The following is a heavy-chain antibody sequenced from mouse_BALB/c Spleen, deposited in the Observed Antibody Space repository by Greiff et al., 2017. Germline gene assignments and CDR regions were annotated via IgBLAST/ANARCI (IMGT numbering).Heavy chain of an antibody. CDR1: GYTFTNYW. D-gene: IGHD1-1*01. Sequence: QVQLKQSGAELVRPGTSVKISCKASGYTFTNYWLGWVKQRPGHGLEWIGDIYPGGGYTNYNEKFKGKATLTADTSSSTAYMQLSSLTSEDSAVYFCAREDYGSSSDYWGQGTTLTVSS. V-gene: IGHV1-63*02. CDR3: AREDYGSSSDY. CDR2: IYPGGGYT. J-gene: IGHJ2*01.